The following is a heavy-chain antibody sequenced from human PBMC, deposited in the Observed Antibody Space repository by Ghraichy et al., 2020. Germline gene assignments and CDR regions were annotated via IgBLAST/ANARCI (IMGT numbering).Heavy chain of an antibody. J-gene: IGHJ4*02. V-gene: IGHV1-46*01. CDR2: INPSGGST. CDR3: ARGPVAGKGEEFDY. Sequence: MGIINPSGGSTSYAQKFQGRVTMTRDTSTSTVYMELSSLRSADTAVYYCARGPVAGKGEEFDYWGQGTLFTGS. D-gene: IGHD6-19*01.